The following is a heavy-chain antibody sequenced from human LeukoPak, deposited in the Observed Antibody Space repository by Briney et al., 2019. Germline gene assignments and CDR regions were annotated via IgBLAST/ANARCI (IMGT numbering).Heavy chain of an antibody. CDR1: GGSFSNYY. V-gene: IGHV4-34*01. CDR3: ARGYSSSDEFDY. Sequence: TSETLSLTCAVYGGSFSNYYWSWIRQPPGKGLEWIGEINHGGTTKYNPSLKSRVTISVDTSKNQFSLKLSSVTAADTAVYYCARGYSSSDEFDYWGQGTLVTVSS. J-gene: IGHJ4*02. D-gene: IGHD6-6*01. CDR2: INHGGTT.